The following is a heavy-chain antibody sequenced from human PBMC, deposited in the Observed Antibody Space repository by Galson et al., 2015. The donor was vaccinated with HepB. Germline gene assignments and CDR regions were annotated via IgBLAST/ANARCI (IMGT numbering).Heavy chain of an antibody. CDR3: AREYECSSTSCPIHYYYYMDV. D-gene: IGHD2-2*01. CDR1: GFTFSSYS. Sequence: LRLSCAASGFTFSSYSMNWVRQAPGKGLEWVSYISSSSSTIYYADSVKGRFTISRDNAKNSLYLQMNSLRAEDTAVYYCAREYECSSTSCPIHYYYYMDVWGKGTTVTVSS. V-gene: IGHV3-48*01. CDR2: ISSSSSTI. J-gene: IGHJ6*03.